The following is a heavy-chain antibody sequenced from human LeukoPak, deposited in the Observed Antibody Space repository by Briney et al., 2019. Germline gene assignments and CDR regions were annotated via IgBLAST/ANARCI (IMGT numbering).Heavy chain of an antibody. D-gene: IGHD3-10*01. J-gene: IGHJ6*02. Sequence: PSETLSLTCTVSGGSISSYYWSWIRQPPGKGLEWIGYIYYSGSTNYNPSLKSRVTISVDTSKNQFSLKLSSVTAADTAVYYCARSMVRGGNEYYYYGMDVWGQGTTVTVSS. CDR1: GGSISSYY. V-gene: IGHV4-59*08. CDR2: IYYSGST. CDR3: ARSMVRGGNEYYYYGMDV.